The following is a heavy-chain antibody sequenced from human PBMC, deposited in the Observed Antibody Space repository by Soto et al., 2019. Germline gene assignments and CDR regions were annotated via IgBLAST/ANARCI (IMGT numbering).Heavy chain of an antibody. V-gene: IGHV4-30-4*01. CDR1: GGSSIGGDDC. CDR2: ISYSGST. D-gene: IGHD2-15*01. J-gene: IGHJ4*02. Sequence: SETLCVSCSVAGGSSIGGDDCWSFIRQPPGKGLEWIGFISYSGSTYYSTSLKSRVTISVDTSKSQFSLNLSFVTAADTAVYYCATMGTPATGLYFFDYWGQGSLVTVSS. CDR3: ATMGTPATGLYFFDY.